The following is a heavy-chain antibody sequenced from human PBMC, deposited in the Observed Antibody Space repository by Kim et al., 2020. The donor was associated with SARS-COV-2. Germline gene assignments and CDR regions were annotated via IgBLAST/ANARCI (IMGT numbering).Heavy chain of an antibody. CDR2: ISGSGGST. CDR1: GFTFSSYA. CDR3: AKTIVRFGENRGDYYYYGMDV. D-gene: IGHD3-10*01. J-gene: IGHJ6*02. V-gene: IGHV3-23*01. Sequence: GGSLRLSCAASGFTFSSYAMSWVRQAPGKGLEWVSAISGSGGSTYYADSVKGRFTISRDNSKNTLYLQMNSLRAEDTAVYYCAKTIVRFGENRGDYYYYGMDVWGQGTTVTVSS.